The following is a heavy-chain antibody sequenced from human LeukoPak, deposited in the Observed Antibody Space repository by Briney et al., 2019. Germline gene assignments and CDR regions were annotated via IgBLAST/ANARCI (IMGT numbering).Heavy chain of an antibody. CDR2: INTGNGNT. CDR1: GYTFTSYA. CDR3: ARLRRYYYYYMDV. Sequence: GASVKVSCKASGYTFTSYAMHWVRQAPGQRLEWMGWINTGNGNTKYSQEFQGRVTITRDTSANTAYMELSSLRSEDMAVYYCARLRRYYYYYMDVWGKGTTVTVSS. J-gene: IGHJ6*03. V-gene: IGHV1-3*03. D-gene: IGHD4-17*01.